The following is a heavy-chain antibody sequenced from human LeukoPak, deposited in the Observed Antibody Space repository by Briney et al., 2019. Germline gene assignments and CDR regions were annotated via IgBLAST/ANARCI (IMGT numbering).Heavy chain of an antibody. CDR2: INPNSGGT. Sequence: ASVKVSCKASGYTFTGYYMHGVRQAPGQGLEWMGRINPNSGGTNYAQKFQGRVTMTRDTSISTAYMELSRLRSDDTAAYYCVRRAVTTDYWGQGTLVTVSS. D-gene: IGHD4-17*01. J-gene: IGHJ4*02. CDR1: GYTFTGYY. CDR3: VRRAVTTDY. V-gene: IGHV1-2*06.